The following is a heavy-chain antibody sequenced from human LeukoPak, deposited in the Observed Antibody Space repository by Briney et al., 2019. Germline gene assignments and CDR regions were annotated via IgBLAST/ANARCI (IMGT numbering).Heavy chain of an antibody. Sequence: GGSLRLSCAASGFTFDDYAMDWVRQAPGKGLEWVSGINWNGGSTYYRDSVKGRFTISRDNAKNSLYLQMNSLRAEDTALYYCARVKGSGYRNSIDYWGQGTLVTVSS. CDR3: ARVKGSGYRNSIDY. J-gene: IGHJ4*02. CDR1: GFTFDDYA. D-gene: IGHD3-3*01. CDR2: INWNGGST. V-gene: IGHV3-20*04.